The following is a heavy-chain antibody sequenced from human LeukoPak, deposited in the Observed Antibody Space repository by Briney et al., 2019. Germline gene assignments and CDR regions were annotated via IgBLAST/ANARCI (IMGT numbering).Heavy chain of an antibody. Sequence: GGSLRLSCGASGFTFSSYAMSWVRQAPGKGLEWVSTINHNGDNTYYADSVKGRLTISRDNFKNTLYLQMNSLRAEDTAVYYCAKALANWGQGTLVTVSS. CDR3: AKALAN. J-gene: IGHJ4*02. CDR2: INHNGDNT. CDR1: GFTFSSYA. V-gene: IGHV3-23*01.